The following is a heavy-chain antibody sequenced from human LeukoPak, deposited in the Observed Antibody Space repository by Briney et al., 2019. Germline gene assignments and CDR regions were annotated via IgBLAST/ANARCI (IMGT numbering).Heavy chain of an antibody. J-gene: IGHJ4*02. D-gene: IGHD2-21*02. CDR2: IYYSGST. V-gene: IGHV4-59*08. CDR3: ARAYCVGDCTVLHIYFDN. Sequence: SETLSLTCTVSGDSISSYYWSWIRQPPGKGLEWIGYIYYSGSTIYNPSLNSRVTISVDTSKNQFSLKLRSVMAADTAVYYCARAYCVGDCTVLHIYFDNWGQGTLVTVSS. CDR1: GDSISSYY.